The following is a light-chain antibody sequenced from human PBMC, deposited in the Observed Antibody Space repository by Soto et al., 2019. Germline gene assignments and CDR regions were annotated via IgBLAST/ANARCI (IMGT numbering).Light chain of an antibody. V-gene: IGKV1-39*01. J-gene: IGKJ1*01. CDR3: QQSYTIPWM. CDR1: QTISNY. Sequence: DIHMTQSPSSLSAFVGDRVTITCRAGQTISNYVNWYQQKPGKAPKVLIYAASTLQSGVPSRFSGSGSGADFTLTISSLQPEDCATYYCQQSYTIPWMFSQGTKVEIK. CDR2: AAS.